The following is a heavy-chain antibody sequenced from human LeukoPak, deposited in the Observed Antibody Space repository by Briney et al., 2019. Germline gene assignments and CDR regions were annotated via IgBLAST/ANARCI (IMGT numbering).Heavy chain of an antibody. CDR2: VRYDGSEK. V-gene: IGHV3-30*02. D-gene: IGHD2/OR15-2a*01. CDR1: GFTFTRYG. J-gene: IGHJ6*03. Sequence: PGGSLRLSCAASGFTFTRYGMHWVRQAPGKGLEWVAFVRYDGSEKYYADSVKGRFTISRDDSRNTVFLQMNSLTAEDTAVYYCAKGSFYCTSSTCPQYYYYMDVWGKGTRSSSP. CDR3: AKGSFYCTSSTCPQYYYYMDV.